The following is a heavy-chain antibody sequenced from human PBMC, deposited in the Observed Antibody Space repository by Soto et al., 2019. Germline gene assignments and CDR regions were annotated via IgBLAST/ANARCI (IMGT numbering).Heavy chain of an antibody. J-gene: IGHJ6*02. CDR1: GSAFDTYG. CDR2: MSYDGSKI. CDR3: AKDRDPYYYYYLMDG. V-gene: IGHV3-30*18. Sequence: PGGSLRLSCEASGSAFDTYGMHWIRQGAGQGLEWVATMSYDGSKIYYRDSVRGRFSISRDDSKRTLYLQMNSLRAEDTAVYYCAKDRDPYYYYYLMDGWGQGTTVTVS.